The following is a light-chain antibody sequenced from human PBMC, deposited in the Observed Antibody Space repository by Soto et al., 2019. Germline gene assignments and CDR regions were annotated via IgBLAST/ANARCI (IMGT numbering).Light chain of an antibody. CDR3: QQYDSSLYT. CDR1: QSVSSTY. J-gene: IGKJ2*01. V-gene: IGKV3-20*01. CDR2: GES. Sequence: EIGLTQSPGTLSLSPGERATLSCRASQSVSSTYLAWYQQKPGQATRLLIYGESSRATGIPDRFSGSGSGTDFTLTISRLEPEDFAVYFCQQYDSSLYTFGQGTKLEIK.